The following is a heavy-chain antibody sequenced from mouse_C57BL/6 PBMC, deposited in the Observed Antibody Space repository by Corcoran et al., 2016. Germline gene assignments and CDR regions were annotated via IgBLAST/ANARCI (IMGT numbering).Heavy chain of an antibody. J-gene: IGHJ3*01. Sequence: EVQLQQSGPELVKPGASVKISCKASGYTFTDYYMNWVKQSHGKSLEWIGDINPNNGGTSYNQKFKGKATLTVDKSSSTAYMELRSLTSEDSAVYYCARRTQDWGQGTLVTVPA. V-gene: IGHV1-26*01. CDR3: ARRTQD. CDR2: INPNNGGT. CDR1: GYTFTDYY.